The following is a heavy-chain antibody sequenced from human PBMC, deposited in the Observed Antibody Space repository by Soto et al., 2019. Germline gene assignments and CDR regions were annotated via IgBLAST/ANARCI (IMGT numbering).Heavy chain of an antibody. CDR1: GFTFSSHG. Sequence: QVQLVESGGGVVQPGTSLRLSCAASGFTFSSHGMHWVHQAPGKGPEWVAVIWYDGSNKYYADSVRGRFTVSRDNAKNTLYLQMNSLRVEDTAVYRCVRWGNWKVPDHWGQGTLVTVSS. CDR3: VRWGNWKVPDH. D-gene: IGHD3-16*01. J-gene: IGHJ4*02. V-gene: IGHV3-33*01. CDR2: IWYDGSNK.